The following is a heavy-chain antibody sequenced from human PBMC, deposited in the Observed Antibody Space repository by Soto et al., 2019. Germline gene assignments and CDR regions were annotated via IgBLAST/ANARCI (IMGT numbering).Heavy chain of an antibody. V-gene: IGHV4-39*01. CDR2: VYFNGNT. Sequence: QVQLQESGPGLVKPSETLSLTCTVSRNSIISSNYYWGWIRQPPGKGLEWIGIVYFNGNTYYNPSPKSRVTISVDTSKNQFFLKLTSLTGADTAMYYCARRGGWFGELSFSHFDFWGLGALVTVSS. J-gene: IGHJ4*02. CDR3: ARRGGWFGELSFSHFDF. D-gene: IGHD3-10*01. CDR1: RNSIISSNYY.